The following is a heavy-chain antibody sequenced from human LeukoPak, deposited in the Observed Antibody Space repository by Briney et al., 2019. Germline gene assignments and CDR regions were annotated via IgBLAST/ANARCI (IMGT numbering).Heavy chain of an antibody. CDR2: IWSDGSDK. J-gene: IGHJ1*01. CDR3: AKDAQRGFDYSNSLQN. Sequence: GGSLRLSCAASGFTFSHYGVHWVRQTPGAGLEWVAVIWSDGSDKYYAKSVKGRFTISRDNSKNSLFLQMNSLRAEDTAVYYCAKDAQRGFDYSNSLQNWGQGILVTVSS. CDR1: GFTFSHYG. D-gene: IGHD4-11*01. V-gene: IGHV3-33*06.